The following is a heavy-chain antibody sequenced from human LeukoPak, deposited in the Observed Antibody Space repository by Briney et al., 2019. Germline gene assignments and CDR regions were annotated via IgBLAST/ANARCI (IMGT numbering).Heavy chain of an antibody. J-gene: IGHJ4*02. CDR2: INHSGST. V-gene: IGHV4-34*01. CDR1: GGSFRGYY. D-gene: IGHD4-17*01. Sequence: SETLSLTCAVYGGSFRGYYWSWIRQPPGKGLEWIGEINHSGSTNYNPSLKSRVTISVDTSKNQFSLKLSSVTAADTAVYYCARGGLRGEDYWGQGTLVTVSS. CDR3: ARGGLRGEDY.